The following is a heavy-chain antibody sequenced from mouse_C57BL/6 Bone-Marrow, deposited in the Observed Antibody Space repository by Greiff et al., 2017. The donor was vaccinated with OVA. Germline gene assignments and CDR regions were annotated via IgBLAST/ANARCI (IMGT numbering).Heavy chain of an antibody. CDR3: ARRDWAAWFAY. CDR1: GYAFTNYL. J-gene: IGHJ3*01. Sequence: VQLQQSGAELVRPGTSVKVSCKASGYAFTNYLIEWVKQRPGQGLEWIGVINPGSGGTNYNEKFKGKAKLTADKSSSTAYMQLSSLTSEDSAVYFCARRDWAAWFAYWGQGTLVTVSA. D-gene: IGHD4-1*01. V-gene: IGHV1-54*01. CDR2: INPGSGGT.